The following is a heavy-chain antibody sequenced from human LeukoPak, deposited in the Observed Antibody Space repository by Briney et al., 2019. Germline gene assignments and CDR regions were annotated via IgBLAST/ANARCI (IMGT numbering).Heavy chain of an antibody. J-gene: IGHJ3*02. CDR3: ARENYLYSSGYYGAFDI. CDR2: INWNGGST. Sequence: PGGSLRLSCAASGFTFSSYSMNWVRQAPGKGLEWVSGINWNGGSTGYADSVKGRSTISRDNAKNSLYLQMNSLRAEDTALYYCARENYLYSSGYYGAFDIWGQGTMVTVSS. V-gene: IGHV3-20*04. D-gene: IGHD3-22*01. CDR1: GFTFSSYS.